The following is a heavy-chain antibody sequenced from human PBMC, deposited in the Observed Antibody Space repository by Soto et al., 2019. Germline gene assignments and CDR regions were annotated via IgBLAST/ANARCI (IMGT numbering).Heavy chain of an antibody. V-gene: IGHV3-74*01. J-gene: IGHJ6*02. CDR3: ARGAEYQLLSRDYFYGMDV. CDR2: ISSGGTYT. CDR1: GFTLSTYW. Sequence: EVQLVESGGGLVQPGGSLRLSCAASGFTLSTYWMHWVRQVPGKGLVWVSRISSGGTYTNYADSVKGRFTISRDSARNTLFLQMNYLTGEDTAVYYCARGAEYQLLSRDYFYGMDVWGQGTTVTVSS. D-gene: IGHD2-2*01.